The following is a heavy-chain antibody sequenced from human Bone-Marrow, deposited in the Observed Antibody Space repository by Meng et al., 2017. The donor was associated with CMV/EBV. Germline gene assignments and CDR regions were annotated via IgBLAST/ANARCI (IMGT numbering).Heavy chain of an antibody. D-gene: IGHD2-2*01. CDR3: ARDQTDIVVVPASTSYDYGMDV. Sequence: GESLKISCAASGFTFSSYAMHWVRQAPGKGLEWVAVISYDGSNKSYADSVKGRFTITRDNFKNTLYLQMNSLRAEDTAVYYCARDQTDIVVVPASTSYDYGMDVWGQGTTVTVSS. CDR2: ISYDGSNK. V-gene: IGHV3-30-3*01. J-gene: IGHJ6*02. CDR1: GFTFSSYA.